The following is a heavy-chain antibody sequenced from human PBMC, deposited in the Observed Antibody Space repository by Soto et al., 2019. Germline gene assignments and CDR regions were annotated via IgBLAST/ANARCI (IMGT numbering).Heavy chain of an antibody. CDR3: ARSVPPRWLQFGY. CDR1: GGSITGYY. D-gene: IGHD6-19*01. V-gene: IGHV4-59*01. CDR2: VYYTGST. J-gene: IGHJ4*02. Sequence: QVQLQEAGPGMVKSSETLSLTCTVSGGSITGYYWSWIRQPPGKGLEWIGYVYYTGSTTYNPSLKSRVTMSVDSSKSQFSLRLTSVTAADTAIYYCARSVPPRWLQFGYWGQGSLVTVSS.